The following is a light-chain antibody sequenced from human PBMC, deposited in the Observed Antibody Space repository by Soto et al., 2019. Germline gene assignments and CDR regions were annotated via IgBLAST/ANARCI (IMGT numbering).Light chain of an antibody. CDR2: GAS. V-gene: IGKV3D-7*01. CDR1: QSVSSSY. CDR3: QQYGSSPFT. J-gene: IGKJ3*01. Sequence: EIVMTQSPATLSLSPGERATLSCRASQSVSSSYLSWYQQKPGQAPRLLIYGASTRATGIPARFSGSGSGTDFTLTISSLQPEDFAVFYCQQYGSSPFTFGPGTKVDFK.